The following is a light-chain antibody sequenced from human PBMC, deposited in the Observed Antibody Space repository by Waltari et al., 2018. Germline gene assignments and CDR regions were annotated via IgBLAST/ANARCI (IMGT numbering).Light chain of an antibody. CDR2: DAS. Sequence: IQMTQSPSSLSASVGDRVTITCQASQDSTNYLNWYQQKPGKAPKLLTYDASNLETGVPSRFSGSGSGTHFTFTISSLQPEDIAIYYCQQYDHLHMYTFGQGTKLQIK. CDR1: QDSTNY. V-gene: IGKV1-33*01. CDR3: QQYDHLHMYT. J-gene: IGKJ2*01.